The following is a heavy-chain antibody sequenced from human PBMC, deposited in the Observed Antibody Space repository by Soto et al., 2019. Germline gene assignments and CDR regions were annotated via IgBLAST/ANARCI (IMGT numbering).Heavy chain of an antibody. CDR2: ISGSGDRT. D-gene: IGHD1-1*01. CDR3: AKCDGGWNAYFHY. J-gene: IGHJ4*02. CDR1: GFTFSNYA. V-gene: IGHV3-23*01. Sequence: EVELLESGGGLVQPGGSLRLSCAASGFTFSNYAMSWVRQTPGKGLEWVSVISGSGDRTYNADSVKGRFTISRDNSKNLLFLQMNSLGAEDTAVYYCAKCDGGWNAYFHYWGQGTLVTVSS.